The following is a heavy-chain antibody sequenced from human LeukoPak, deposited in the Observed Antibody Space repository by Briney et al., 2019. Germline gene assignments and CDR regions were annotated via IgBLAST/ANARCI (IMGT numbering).Heavy chain of an antibody. V-gene: IGHV4-59*01. CDR2: IYYSGST. D-gene: IGHD3-22*01. J-gene: IGHJ4*02. CDR3: ARGALYYYDSSGYYVFDY. CDR1: GGSISSYY. Sequence: SETLSLTCTVSGGSISSYYWSWIRQPPGKGLEWIGYIYYSGSTNYNPSLKSRVTISVDTSKNQFSLKLSSVTAADTAVYYCARGALYYYDSSGYYVFDYWGQGTLVTVSS.